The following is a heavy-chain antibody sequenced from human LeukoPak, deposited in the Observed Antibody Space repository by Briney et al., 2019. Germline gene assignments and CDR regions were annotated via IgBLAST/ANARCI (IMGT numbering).Heavy chain of an antibody. CDR2: ISSSGGII. D-gene: IGHD4-17*01. CDR3: ARESDSGDFFFDY. J-gene: IGHJ4*02. V-gene: IGHV3-48*03. Sequence: PGGSLRLSCAASGFTFSSYERRWVRQAPGKGLEWVSYISSSGGIIYYADFVKGRFTISRDNAKNSLYLQMNSLRAEDTAVYYCARESDSGDFFFDYWGQGTLVTVSS. CDR1: GFTFSSYE.